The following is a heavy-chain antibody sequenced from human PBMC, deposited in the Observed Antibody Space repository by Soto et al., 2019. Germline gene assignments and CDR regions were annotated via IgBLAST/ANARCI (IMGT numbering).Heavy chain of an antibody. D-gene: IGHD1-26*01. Sequence: ASVKVSCKASGGTFSSYAISWVRQAPGQGLEWMGRIIPILGIANYAQKFQGRVTITADKSTSTAYMELSSLRSEGPAVYYCERTVNPPDGGSYYFDYWGQGTLVTVSS. V-gene: IGHV1-69*04. CDR1: GGTFSSYA. J-gene: IGHJ4*02. CDR3: ERTVNPPDGGSYYFDY. CDR2: IIPILGIA.